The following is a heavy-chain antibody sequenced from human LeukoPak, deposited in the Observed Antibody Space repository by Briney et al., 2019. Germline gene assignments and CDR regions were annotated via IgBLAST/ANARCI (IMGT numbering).Heavy chain of an antibody. J-gene: IGHJ5*02. Sequence: PSETLSLTCTVSGSSISSYYWSWIRQPAGKGLEWIGRIYTSGSTNYNPSLKSRVTMSVDTSKNQFSLKLSSVTAADTAVYYCARDRYYDSSLNWFDPWGQGTLVTVSS. CDR3: ARDRYYDSSLNWFDP. CDR1: GSSISSYY. CDR2: IYTSGST. V-gene: IGHV4-4*07. D-gene: IGHD3-22*01.